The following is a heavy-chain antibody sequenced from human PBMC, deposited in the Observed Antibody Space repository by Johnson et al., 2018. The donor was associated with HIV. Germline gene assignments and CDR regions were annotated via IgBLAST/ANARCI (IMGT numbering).Heavy chain of an antibody. V-gene: IGHV3-9*01. J-gene: IGHJ3*02. CDR2: MNWNSGRK. CDR1: GFTFDDCA. D-gene: IGHD2-21*01. CDR3: TKGIVVGTPHDAFDI. Sequence: VQLVESGGGVGQPGRSLRLSCAASGFTFDDCAMNWVRQVPGKGLEWVSIMNWNSGRKGYADSVKGRFTISRDNAKNSLYLQMNSLKPEDTALYYCTKGIVVGTPHDAFDIWGQGTMVTVSS.